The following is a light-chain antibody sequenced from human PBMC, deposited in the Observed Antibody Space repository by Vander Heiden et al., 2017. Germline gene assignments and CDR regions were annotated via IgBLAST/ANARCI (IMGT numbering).Light chain of an antibody. CDR1: SGQRSHG. CDR2: LNSDGSH. J-gene: IGLJ3*02. CDR3: QTWGTDWV. Sequence: QLVLTQSPSASASLGASVKLTCTLTSGQRSHGIAWRQQQPEKGPRYLMKLNSDGSHSKGDGIPDRFSGSSSGAERYLAISSLQAEDEADYSGQTWGTDWVFGGGTKLTVL. V-gene: IGLV4-69*01.